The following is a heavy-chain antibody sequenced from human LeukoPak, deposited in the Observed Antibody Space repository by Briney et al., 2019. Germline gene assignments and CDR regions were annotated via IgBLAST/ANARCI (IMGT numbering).Heavy chain of an antibody. CDR2: ISAYNGNT. CDR3: ARDKRCCSSTSCYMAYMDV. V-gene: IGHV1-18*01. CDR1: GYTFTSYG. J-gene: IGHJ6*03. D-gene: IGHD2-2*02. Sequence: ASVKVSCKASGYTFTSYGISWVRQAPGQGLEWMGWISAYNGNTNYAQKLQGRVTMTTDTSTSTAYMELRSLRSDDTAVYYCARDKRCCSSTSCYMAYMDVWGKGTTVTVSS.